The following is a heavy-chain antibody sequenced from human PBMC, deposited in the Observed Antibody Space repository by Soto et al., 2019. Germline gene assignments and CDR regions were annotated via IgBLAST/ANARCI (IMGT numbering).Heavy chain of an antibody. D-gene: IGHD6-6*01. CDR3: AGLPTEYSSSYPTNWFDP. J-gene: IGHJ5*02. V-gene: IGHV4-39*01. CDR1: GGSISSSSYY. CDR2: IYYSGST. Sequence: SETLSLTCTVSGGSISSSSYYWGWIRQPPGKGLEWIGSIYYSGSTYYNPSLKSRVTISVDTSKNQFSLKLSSVTAADTAVYYCAGLPTEYSSSYPTNWFDPWGQGTLVTVSS.